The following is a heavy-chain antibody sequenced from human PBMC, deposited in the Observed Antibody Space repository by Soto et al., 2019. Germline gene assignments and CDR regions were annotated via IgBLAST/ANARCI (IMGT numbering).Heavy chain of an antibody. CDR1: GFTFSSYA. CDR2: ITSNGVDT. V-gene: IGHV3-23*01. J-gene: IGHJ4*02. Sequence: ESGGALVQPGGSLRLSCAASGFTFSSYAMSWVRQAPGKGLDWVSTITSNGVDTFYADSVRGRFTISRDNSKSTVYLQLNSLRAEDTARYYCAKSAPSYYDNWGQGTQVTVSS. CDR3: AKSAPSYYDN.